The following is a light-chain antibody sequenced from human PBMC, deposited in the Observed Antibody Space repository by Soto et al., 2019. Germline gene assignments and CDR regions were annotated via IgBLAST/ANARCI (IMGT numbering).Light chain of an antibody. CDR3: QQHNVWPAT. Sequence: IVMTQSPATLSVSPGDIFTLSFRASQSVRSNLAWYQQKPGQAPRLLIYEASTRATGVPARFSGSGSGTEFTLTISSLQSEDFAVYYCQQHNVWPATFGQGTKVDIK. J-gene: IGKJ1*01. CDR2: EAS. V-gene: IGKV3-15*01. CDR1: QSVRSN.